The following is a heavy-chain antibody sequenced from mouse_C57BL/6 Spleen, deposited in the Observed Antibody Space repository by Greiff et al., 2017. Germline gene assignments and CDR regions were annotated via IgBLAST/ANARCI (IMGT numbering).Heavy chain of an antibody. J-gene: IGHJ2*01. CDR3: ARELGRGGY. D-gene: IGHD4-1*01. V-gene: IGHV5-9*01. CDR1: GFTFSSYT. CDR2: ISGGGGNT. Sequence: EVQVVESGGGLVKPGGSLKLSCAASGFTFSSYTMSWVRQTPEKRLEWVATISGGGGNTYYPDSVKGRFTISRDNAKNTLYLQMSSLRSEDTALYYCARELGRGGYWGQGTTLTVSS.